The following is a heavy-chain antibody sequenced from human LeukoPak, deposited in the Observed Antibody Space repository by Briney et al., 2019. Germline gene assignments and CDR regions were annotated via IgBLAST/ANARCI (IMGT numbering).Heavy chain of an antibody. CDR3: ARGGSGNWNAPFDY. D-gene: IGHD1-1*01. J-gene: IGHJ4*02. Sequence: PGGSLRLSCAASGFTFSSHSMNWVRQAPGKGLEWVSSISTSSSYIYYADSLKGRFTISRDNAKNSLYLQMNSLRTEDTAVYYCARGGSGNWNAPFDYWGQGTLVTVSS. CDR1: GFTFSSHS. V-gene: IGHV3-21*01. CDR2: ISTSSSYI.